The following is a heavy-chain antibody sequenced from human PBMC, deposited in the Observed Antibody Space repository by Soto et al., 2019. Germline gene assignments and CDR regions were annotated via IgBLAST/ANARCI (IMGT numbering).Heavy chain of an antibody. Sequence: GGSLRLSCAASGFTFDDYAMHWVRQAPGKGLEWVSGISWNSGSIGYADSVKGRFTISRDNAKNSLYLQMNSLRAEDTALYYCAKDNYGGNSRYFDYWGQGTLVTVSS. V-gene: IGHV3-9*01. CDR1: GFTFDDYA. CDR2: ISWNSGSI. D-gene: IGHD4-17*01. J-gene: IGHJ4*02. CDR3: AKDNYGGNSRYFDY.